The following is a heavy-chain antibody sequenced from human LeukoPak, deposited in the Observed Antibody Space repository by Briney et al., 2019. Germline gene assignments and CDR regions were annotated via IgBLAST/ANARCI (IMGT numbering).Heavy chain of an antibody. CDR1: GFTFSSYA. Sequence: GGSLRLSCAASGFTFSSYAMSWVRQAPGKGLERVSAISGSGGSTYYADSVKGRFTISRDNSKNTLYLQMNSLRAEDTAVYYCATRSFYGDLSFDYWGQGTLVTVSS. CDR2: ISGSGGST. J-gene: IGHJ4*02. V-gene: IGHV3-23*01. CDR3: ATRSFYGDLSFDY. D-gene: IGHD4-17*01.